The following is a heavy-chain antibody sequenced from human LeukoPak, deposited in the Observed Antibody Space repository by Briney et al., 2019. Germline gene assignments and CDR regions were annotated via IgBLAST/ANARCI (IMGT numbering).Heavy chain of an antibody. V-gene: IGHV3-48*03. CDR1: GFTFSSYE. J-gene: IGHJ4*02. D-gene: IGHD1-26*01. CDR2: ISSSGSTI. CDR3: ARVHGGVGATDY. Sequence: GGSLRLSCAASGFTFSSYEMNWVRQAPGKGLEWVSYISSSGSTIDYADSVKGRFTISRDNAKNSLYLQMNSLRAEDTAVYYCARVHGGVGATDYWGQGTLVTVSS.